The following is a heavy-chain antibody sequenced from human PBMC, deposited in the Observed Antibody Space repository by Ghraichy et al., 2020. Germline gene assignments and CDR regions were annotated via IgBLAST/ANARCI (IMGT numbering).Heavy chain of an antibody. D-gene: IGHD3-10*01. CDR3: ARGYGSGRNWFDP. CDR2: ISSSSETI. Sequence: GGSLRLSCAASDFIFSTYNMNLVRQAPGRGLEWVSYISSSSETIHYADSVKGRFTVSRDNAKSSLYLQMNSLRVEDTAVYYCARGYGSGRNWFDPWGQGTLVTVSS. V-gene: IGHV3-48*01. CDR1: DFIFSTYN. J-gene: IGHJ5*02.